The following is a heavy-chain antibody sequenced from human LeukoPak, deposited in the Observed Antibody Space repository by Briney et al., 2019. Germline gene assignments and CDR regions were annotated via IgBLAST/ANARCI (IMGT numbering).Heavy chain of an antibody. Sequence: ASVKVSCKASGYTFTSFGITWVRQAPGQGLEWMGGIIPIFGTANYAQKFQGRVTITTDESTSTAYMELSSLRSEDTAVYYCARGNPSGSYAVAFDYWGQGTLVTVSS. J-gene: IGHJ4*02. CDR2: IIPIFGTA. CDR3: ARGNPSGSYAVAFDY. D-gene: IGHD1-26*01. CDR1: GYTFTSFG. V-gene: IGHV1-69*05.